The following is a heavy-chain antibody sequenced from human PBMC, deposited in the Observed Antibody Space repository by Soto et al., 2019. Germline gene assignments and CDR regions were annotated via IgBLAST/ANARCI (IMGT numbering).Heavy chain of an antibody. CDR3: VRDTAWLQLKNAFDY. CDR2: FDPEDGET. V-gene: IGHV1-24*01. D-gene: IGHD1-7*01. Sequence: ASVKVSCKVSGYTLTELSMHWVRQAPGKGLEWMGGFDPEDGETIYAQKFQGRVTMTEDTSTDTAYMELSSLSSDDTAVYYCVRDTAWLQLKNAFDYWGQGTLVTVSS. J-gene: IGHJ4*02. CDR1: GYTLTELS.